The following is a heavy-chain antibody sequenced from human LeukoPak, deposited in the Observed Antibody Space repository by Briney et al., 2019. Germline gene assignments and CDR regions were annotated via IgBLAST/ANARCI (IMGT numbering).Heavy chain of an antibody. CDR1: GYSISSGDY. Sequence: PSETLSLTCTVSGYSISSGDYWGWIRQPPGKGLEWIASIHHSGTTYYTPSLKSRVRISLDPSKYQLSLSLRSVTAADTAVYYCARGWSILRGGDWFDPWGQGTLVTVSS. CDR3: ARGWSILRGGDWFDP. J-gene: IGHJ5*02. D-gene: IGHD3-3*02. V-gene: IGHV4-38-2*02. CDR2: IHHSGTT.